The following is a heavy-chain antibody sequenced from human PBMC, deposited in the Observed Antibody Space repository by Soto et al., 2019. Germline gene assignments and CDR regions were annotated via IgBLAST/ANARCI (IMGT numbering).Heavy chain of an antibody. V-gene: IGHV4-4*02. CDR2: IYHSGST. J-gene: IGHJ4*02. Sequence: QVQLQESGPGLVKPSGTMSVTCAVSGESISTDHWWSWVRQPPGKGLEWIGEIYHSGSTNYNPSLKSRVTLSVDKSKTHFSLKLSSVTAADTAVYYWASARWDYWGQGTLVTVSS. CDR1: GESISTDHW. CDR3: ASARWDY.